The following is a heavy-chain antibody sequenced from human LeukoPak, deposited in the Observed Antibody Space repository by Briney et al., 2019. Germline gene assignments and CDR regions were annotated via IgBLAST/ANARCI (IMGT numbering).Heavy chain of an antibody. CDR1: GGSISSNY. CDR3: ARHEGVSGYYPLDY. CDR2: FYYSGST. J-gene: IGHJ4*02. V-gene: IGHV4-59*08. Sequence: SETLSLTCTVSGGSISSNYWTWMRQPPGKGLEWIGYFYYSGSTTYNPSLKSRVTISIDTSKNQFSLKLSSVTAADTAIYYCARHEGVSGYYPLDYWGQGTLVTVPS. D-gene: IGHD3-22*01.